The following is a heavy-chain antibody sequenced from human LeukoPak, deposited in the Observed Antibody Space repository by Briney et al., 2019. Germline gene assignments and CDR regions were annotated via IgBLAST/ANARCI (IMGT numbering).Heavy chain of an antibody. CDR3: ARDYV. V-gene: IGHV1-18*01. Sequence: ASVKVSCKASGYTFTTYGISWVRQAPGQGREWMGWVGGNNGNTNYAQKLQGRVTMTTATSTNTAYMELRSLRSDDTAVYYCARDYVWGQGTMVTVSS. CDR2: VGGNNGNT. CDR1: GYTFTTYG. J-gene: IGHJ3*01.